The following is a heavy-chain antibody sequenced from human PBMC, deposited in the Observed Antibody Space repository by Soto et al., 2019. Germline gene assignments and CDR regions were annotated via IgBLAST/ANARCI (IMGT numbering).Heavy chain of an antibody. CDR2: IIPIFGTA. CDR3: AREGITMVRGVIQNYYYYGMDV. Sequence: GASVKVSCKASGGTFSSYAISWVRQAPGQGLEWMGGIIPIFGTANYAQKFQGRVTITADKSTSTAYMELSSLRSEDTAVYYCAREGITMVRGVIQNYYYYGMDVWGQGTTVTVSS. D-gene: IGHD3-10*01. V-gene: IGHV1-69*06. CDR1: GGTFSSYA. J-gene: IGHJ6*02.